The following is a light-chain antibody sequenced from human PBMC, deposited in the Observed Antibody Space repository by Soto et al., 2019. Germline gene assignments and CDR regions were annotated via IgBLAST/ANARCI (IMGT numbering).Light chain of an antibody. J-gene: IGKJ2*01. CDR1: QSVTSTY. Sequence: EFVLTQSPGTLSLSPGERAILSCRASQSVTSTYIAWYQQKPGQAPRLLIYGASSRATGIPDRFSGSGSGTDFTLPISRLEAEDIAVYYCQYYGSSPPTTFGQGTKLEIK. CDR2: GAS. CDR3: QYYGSSPPTT. V-gene: IGKV3-20*01.